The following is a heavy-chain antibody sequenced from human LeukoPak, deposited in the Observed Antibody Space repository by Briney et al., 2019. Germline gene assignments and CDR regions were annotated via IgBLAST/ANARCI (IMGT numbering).Heavy chain of an antibody. CDR1: GYTFTSYF. CDR3: ARHPAYCSGDC. J-gene: IGHJ4*02. V-gene: IGHV1-46*01. CDR2: INPGTGGT. Sequence: GASVKVSCKASGYTFTSYFIHWVRQAAGKGLEWMGIINPGTGGTTYAQNFQGRVTMTSDTSTSTAYMELTSLRSDDTAVYYCARHPAYCSGDCWGQGTLVTVST. D-gene: IGHD2-15*01.